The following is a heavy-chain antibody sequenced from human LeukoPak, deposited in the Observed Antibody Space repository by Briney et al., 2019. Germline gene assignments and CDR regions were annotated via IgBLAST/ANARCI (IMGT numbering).Heavy chain of an antibody. D-gene: IGHD6-6*01. CDR2: IYHSGSS. CDR1: GASVSSGGYY. CDR3: ATSYPYSSSPFDY. J-gene: IGHJ4*02. Sequence: SASLSLTCTVAGASVSSGGYYSSWLRQPPWRGLEWIGDIYHSGSSYYNPSLTSRVTISVDRSKNQFSLKLSSVTAADAAVYYCATSYPYSSSPFDYWGQGTLVTVSS. V-gene: IGHV4-30-2*01.